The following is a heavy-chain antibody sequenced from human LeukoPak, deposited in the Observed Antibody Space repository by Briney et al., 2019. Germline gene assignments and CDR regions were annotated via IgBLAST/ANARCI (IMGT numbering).Heavy chain of an antibody. CDR3: ARYNYYYDSSARLFTWFDY. CDR2: INPNSGGT. D-gene: IGHD3-22*01. J-gene: IGHJ4*02. Sequence: GASVKVSCKASGYTFTGYYMHWVRQAPGQGLEWMGWINPNSGGTNYAQKFQGRVTMTRDTSISTAYMGLSRLRSDDTAVYYCARYNYYYDSSARLFTWFDYWGQGTLVTVSS. V-gene: IGHV1-2*02. CDR1: GYTFTGYY.